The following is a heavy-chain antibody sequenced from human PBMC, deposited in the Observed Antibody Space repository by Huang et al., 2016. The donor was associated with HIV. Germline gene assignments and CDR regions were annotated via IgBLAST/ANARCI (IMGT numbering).Heavy chain of an antibody. CDR1: GFAFSNYT. CDR2: ITGRGDT. CDR3: ARVLGN. J-gene: IGHJ4*02. D-gene: IGHD3-10*01. Sequence: EVQLVESGGGLVRPGGSLRLSCVASGFAFSNYTINWVRQTPGKTLEWVSSITGRGDTHSVDSVTGRFTISRDNTKNSVYLQMSGLRSDDTGLYYCARVLGNWGQGTLVIVSS. V-gene: IGHV3-21*01.